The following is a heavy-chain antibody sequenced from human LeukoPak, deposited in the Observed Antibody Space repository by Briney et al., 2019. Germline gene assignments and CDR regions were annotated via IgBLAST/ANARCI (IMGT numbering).Heavy chain of an antibody. CDR2: IYYSGST. J-gene: IGHJ4*02. V-gene: IGHV4-30-4*01. D-gene: IGHD6-13*01. CDR3: ARDRGSSSWYYFDY. CDR1: GGSISSGDYY. Sequence: PSQTLSLTCTVSGGSISSGDYYWSWIRQPPGKSLEWIGYIYYSGSTYYNPSLKSRVTISVDTAKNQFSLKLSSVTAADTAVYYCARDRGSSSWYYFDYWGQGTLVTVSS.